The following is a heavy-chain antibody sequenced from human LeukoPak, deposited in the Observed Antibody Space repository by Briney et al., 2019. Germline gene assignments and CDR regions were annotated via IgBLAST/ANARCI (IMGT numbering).Heavy chain of an antibody. Sequence: PGRSLRLSCAASGFTFSSYAMHWVRQAPGKGLEWVAVISYDGSNKYYADSAKGRFTISRDNSKNTLYLQMNSLRAEDTAVYYCARDGSAAADPFDYWGQGTLVTVSS. CDR3: ARDGSAAADPFDY. CDR2: ISYDGSNK. J-gene: IGHJ4*02. V-gene: IGHV3-30-3*01. D-gene: IGHD6-13*01. CDR1: GFTFSSYA.